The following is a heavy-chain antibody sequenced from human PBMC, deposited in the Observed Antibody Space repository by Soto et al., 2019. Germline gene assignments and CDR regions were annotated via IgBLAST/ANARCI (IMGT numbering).Heavy chain of an antibody. Sequence: SQTLSLTCAFSGDIVSSNSAAWNWIRQSPSRGLEWLGRTYYGSKWYNDYAVSVKGRITINPDTSKNQFSLHLHSVTPEDTAVYYCARDRSPGSSSWYDYWGQGALVTVSS. CDR1: GDIVSSNSAA. CDR3: ARDRSPGSSSWYDY. V-gene: IGHV6-1*01. D-gene: IGHD6-13*01. J-gene: IGHJ4*02. CDR2: TYYGSKWYN.